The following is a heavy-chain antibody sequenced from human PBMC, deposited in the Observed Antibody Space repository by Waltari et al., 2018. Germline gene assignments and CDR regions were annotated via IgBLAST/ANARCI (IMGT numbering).Heavy chain of an antibody. V-gene: IGHV4-39*01. D-gene: IGHD5-18*01. Sequence: QLQLQESGPGLVKPSETLSLTCTASGGSISSSRHYWGWIRQPPGKGLEWIASIYYSGNSYYKPSLTSRVTISVDTSNNQFSLKVRSVTAADTAVYYCARHMGYSYEDYYFDYWGQGTLVTVSS. CDR2: IYYSGNS. CDR3: ARHMGYSYEDYYFDY. J-gene: IGHJ4*02. CDR1: GGSISSSRHY.